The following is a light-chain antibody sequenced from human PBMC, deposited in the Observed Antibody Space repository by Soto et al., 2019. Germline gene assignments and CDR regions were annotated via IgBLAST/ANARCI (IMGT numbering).Light chain of an antibody. V-gene: IGKV3-11*01. J-gene: IGKJ4*02. CDR3: QQRSNWPT. Sequence: EIVLTQSPATLSLSPGERATLSCRASQSVSSYLAWYQQKPGQAPRLLIYDASNRATGIPARFSGSGSGTDFTLTISRLEHEYFAVYYCQQRSNWPTFGGGTKVEIK. CDR2: DAS. CDR1: QSVSSY.